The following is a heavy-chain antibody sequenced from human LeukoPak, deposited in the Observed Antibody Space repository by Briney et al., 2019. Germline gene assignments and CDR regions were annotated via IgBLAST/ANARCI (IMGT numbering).Heavy chain of an antibody. J-gene: IGHJ4*02. CDR3: AKDSAYYYDSSGYYYD. V-gene: IGHV3-66*02. CDR2: IYSGGYT. D-gene: IGHD3-22*01. CDR1: GFTVSSTY. Sequence: GGSLRLSCAASGFTVSSTYMSWVRQAPGKGLEWVSVIYSGGYTYYADSVKGRFTISRDNSKNTLYLQMNSLRAEDTAMYYCAKDSAYYYDSSGYYYDWGQGTLVTVSS.